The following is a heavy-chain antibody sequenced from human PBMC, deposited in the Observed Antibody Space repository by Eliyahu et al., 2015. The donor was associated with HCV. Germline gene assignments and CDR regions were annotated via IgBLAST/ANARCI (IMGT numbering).Heavy chain of an antibody. Sequence: QVQLVQSGAEVKKPGASVKVSCKASGYTFTSYYMHXGRQAPGQGLEWMGIINPSGGSTSYXQKFQGRVTMTRDTSTSTVYMELSSLRSEDTAVYYCARPSGGYCSGGSYYLALSLDYWGQGTLVTVSS. J-gene: IGHJ4*02. D-gene: IGHD2-15*01. V-gene: IGHV1-46*01. CDR1: GYTFTSYY. CDR2: INPSGGST. CDR3: ARPSGGYCSGGSYYLALSLDY.